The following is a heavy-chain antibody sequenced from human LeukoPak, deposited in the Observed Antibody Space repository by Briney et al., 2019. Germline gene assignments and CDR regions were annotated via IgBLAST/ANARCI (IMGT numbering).Heavy chain of an antibody. V-gene: IGHV4-34*01. D-gene: IGHD1-26*01. J-gene: IGHJ5*02. Sequence: PSETLSLTCAVYGGSFSGYYWSWIRQPPGKGLEWIGEINHSGGTNYNPSLKSRVTISVDTSKNQFSLKLSSVTAADTAVYYCARASRNSVGKTKNWFDPWGQGTLVTVSS. CDR3: ARASRNSVGKTKNWFDP. CDR1: GGSFSGYY. CDR2: INHSGGT.